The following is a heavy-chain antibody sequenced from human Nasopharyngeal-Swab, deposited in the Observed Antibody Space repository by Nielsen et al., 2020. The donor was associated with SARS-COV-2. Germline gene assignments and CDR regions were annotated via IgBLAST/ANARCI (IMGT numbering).Heavy chain of an antibody. Sequence: GESLKISCAASGFTFSSSGMDWVRQAPGKGLEWVAVIAYDGSNEYYGDSVKGRFTISRDNSKNTLYLQMNSLRVDHAAVYYCAKDVHGDYGGIDYWGQGILVTVSS. CDR3: AKDVHGDYGGIDY. D-gene: IGHD4-17*01. CDR2: IAYDGSNE. V-gene: IGHV3-30*18. CDR1: GFTFSSSG. J-gene: IGHJ4*02.